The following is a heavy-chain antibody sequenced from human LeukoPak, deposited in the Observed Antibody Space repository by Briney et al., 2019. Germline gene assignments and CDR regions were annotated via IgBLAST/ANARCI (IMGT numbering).Heavy chain of an antibody. D-gene: IGHD5-12*01. CDR2: IYYSGST. CDR3: AKETGYSGYDYGDY. V-gene: IGHV4-59*01. CDR1: GGSISSYY. J-gene: IGHJ4*02. Sequence: PSETLSLTCTASGGSISSYYWSWIRQPTGKGLEWIGYIYYSGSTNYNPSLKSRVTISVDTSKNQFSLKLSSVTAADTAVYYCAKETGYSGYDYGDYWGQGTLVTVSS.